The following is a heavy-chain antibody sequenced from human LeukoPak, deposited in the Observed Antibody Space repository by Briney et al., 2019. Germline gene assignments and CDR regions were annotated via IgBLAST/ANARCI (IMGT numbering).Heavy chain of an antibody. Sequence: ASVKVSCKASGYTFTGCYMHWVRQAPGQGLEWMGWINPNSGGTNYAQKFQGRVTMTRDTSISTAYMELSRLRSDDTAVYYCARPRGYSGYDWRLFDYWGQGTLVTVSS. CDR2: INPNSGGT. CDR3: ARPRGYSGYDWRLFDY. V-gene: IGHV1-2*02. J-gene: IGHJ4*02. CDR1: GYTFTGCY. D-gene: IGHD5-12*01.